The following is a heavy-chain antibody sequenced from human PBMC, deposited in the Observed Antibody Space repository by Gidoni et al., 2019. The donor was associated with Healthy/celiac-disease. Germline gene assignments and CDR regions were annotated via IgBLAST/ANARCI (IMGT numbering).Heavy chain of an antibody. CDR1: GFTVSSNY. CDR2: IYRGGST. D-gene: IGHD2-15*01. Sequence: EVQLVETGGGLIQPGGSLRLSCAASGFTVSSNYMRWVRQAPGTGLEWVSVIYRGGSTYYADSGKGRFTISRDNSKNTLYLQMNSLRAEDTAVYYCARDRDIKEGMDVWGQGTTVTVSS. J-gene: IGHJ6*02. CDR3: ARDRDIKEGMDV. V-gene: IGHV3-53*02.